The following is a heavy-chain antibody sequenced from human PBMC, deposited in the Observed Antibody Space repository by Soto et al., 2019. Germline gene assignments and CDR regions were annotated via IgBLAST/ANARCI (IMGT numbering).Heavy chain of an antibody. CDR3: ATPAPRGIGIYCSGGSCYSEGGGSYYGMDV. CDR1: GGSISSSSYY. V-gene: IGHV4-39*01. Sequence: QLQLQESGPGLVKPSETLSLTCTVSGGSISSSSYYWGWIRQPPGKGLEWIGSIYYSGSTYYNPSLKSRVTISVATSKTHFSLKLSSVTAADRAVYYCATPAPRGIGIYCSGGSCYSEGGGSYYGMDVWGQGTTVTVSS. J-gene: IGHJ6*02. D-gene: IGHD2-15*01. CDR2: IYYSGST.